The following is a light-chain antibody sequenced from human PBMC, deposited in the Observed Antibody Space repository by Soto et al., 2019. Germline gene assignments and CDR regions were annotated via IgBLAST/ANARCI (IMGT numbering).Light chain of an antibody. CDR3: LQYNVLPRT. CDR2: GAS. J-gene: IGKJ1*01. V-gene: IGKV3-15*01. Sequence: MTQSPSTLSVSPGERATLSCRASQSVTSWVAWYQHKPGKAPKLLIYGASFRASGMPARFSGRGSGTEFTLTISSLQSEDFAVYYCLQYNVLPRTFGQGTKVDIK. CDR1: QSVTSW.